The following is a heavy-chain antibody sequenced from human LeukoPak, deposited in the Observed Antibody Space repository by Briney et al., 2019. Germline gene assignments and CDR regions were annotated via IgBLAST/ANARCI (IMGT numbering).Heavy chain of an antibody. J-gene: IGHJ4*02. V-gene: IGHV4-39*01. CDR1: GGSISSSTYY. CDR3: ARGKKYNSGCFYFDY. CDR2: MYYSGNT. D-gene: IGHD6-19*01. Sequence: PSETLSLTCTVSGGSISSSTYYWGWIRQPPGKGLEWIGSMYYSGNTYYNPSLKSRVTISVDTSKNQFSLKVNSVIAADTAVYYCARGKKYNSGCFYFDYWGRGALVTVSS.